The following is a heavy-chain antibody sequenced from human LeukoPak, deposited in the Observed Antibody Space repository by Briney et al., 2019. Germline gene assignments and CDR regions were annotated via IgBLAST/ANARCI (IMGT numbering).Heavy chain of an antibody. D-gene: IGHD2-15*01. Sequence: GGSLRLSCAASGFTFDDYAMHWVRQAPGKGLEWVSGISWNSGSIGYADSVKGRFTISRDNAKNSLHLQMNSLRAEDTALYYCAKETGGPIDYWGQGTLVTVSS. CDR1: GFTFDDYA. CDR2: ISWNSGSI. CDR3: AKETGGPIDY. J-gene: IGHJ4*02. V-gene: IGHV3-9*01.